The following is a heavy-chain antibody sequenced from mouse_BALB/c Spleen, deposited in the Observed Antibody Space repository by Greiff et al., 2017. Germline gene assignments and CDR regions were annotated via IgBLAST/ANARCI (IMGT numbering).Heavy chain of an antibody. D-gene: IGHD1-1*01. V-gene: IGHV8-11*01. Sequence: ESGPGILQPSQTLSLTCSFSGFSLSTSGMSVGWIRQPSGKGLEWLAHIWWNDDKYYNPALKSRLTISKDTSNNQVFLKIASVVTADTATYYCARMPITTVVAPYAMDYWGQGTSVTVSS. J-gene: IGHJ4*01. CDR1: GFSLSTSGMS. CDR3: ARMPITTVVAPYAMDY. CDR2: IWWNDDK.